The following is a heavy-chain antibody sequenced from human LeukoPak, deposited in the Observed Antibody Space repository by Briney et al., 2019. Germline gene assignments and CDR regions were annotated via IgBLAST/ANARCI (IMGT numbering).Heavy chain of an antibody. CDR1: GFTFSSYG. J-gene: IGHJ1*01. D-gene: IGHD6-19*01. CDR2: IWYDGSNK. V-gene: IGHV3-33*01. Sequence: GRSLRLSCAASGFTFSSYGMHWVRQAPGKGLEWVAVIWYDGSNKYYADSVKGRFTISRDNSKNTLYLQMNSLRAEDTAVYYCARDRGTGWYNRAEYFHHWGQGTLVTVSS. CDR3: ARDRGTGWYNRAEYFHH.